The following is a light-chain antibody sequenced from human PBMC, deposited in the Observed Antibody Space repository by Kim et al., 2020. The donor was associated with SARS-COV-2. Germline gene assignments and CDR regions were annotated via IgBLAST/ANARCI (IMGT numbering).Light chain of an antibody. J-gene: IGLJ3*02. CDR1: LTNLVINT. Sequence: GRMSTIPCNGRLTNLVINTVNWYQQLPGTAPKFLIYSHNQRPSGFPDRFSGSKSGSSASLAISGLQSEDEADYYCATWDGSLNGWVFGGGTQLTVL. CDR3: ATWDGSLNGWV. CDR2: SHN. V-gene: IGLV1-44*01.